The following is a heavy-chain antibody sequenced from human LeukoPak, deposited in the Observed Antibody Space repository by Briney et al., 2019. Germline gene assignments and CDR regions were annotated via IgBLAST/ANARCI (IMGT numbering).Heavy chain of an antibody. CDR1: GGSISTSY. CDR2: IYYSGST. Sequence: PSETLSLTCTVSGGSISTSYWNWIRQPPGKGLEWIGNIYYSGSTNYNPSLKSRLTISVDTSKNQFSLNLSSVTAADTAVYYCARGWYDWGLNYWGQGTLVTVSS. D-gene: IGHD3-16*01. CDR3: ARGWYDWGLNY. V-gene: IGHV4-59*01. J-gene: IGHJ4*02.